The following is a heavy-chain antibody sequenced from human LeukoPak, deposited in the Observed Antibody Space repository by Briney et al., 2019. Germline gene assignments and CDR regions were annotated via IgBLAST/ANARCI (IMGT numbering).Heavy chain of an antibody. Sequence: PAGSLRLSCAASGFTFSRFAMSWVRQAPGKGLEWVSTISGSGTRINYADSVKGRFTSSTANSKNTLYLRMTRLKTTDPSVYYRAKDLPDSGAYIEGYWGQGTLVTVSS. D-gene: IGHD4-17*01. CDR1: GFTFSRFA. V-gene: IGHV3-23*01. CDR2: ISGSGTRI. J-gene: IGHJ4*02. CDR3: AKDLPDSGAYIEGY.